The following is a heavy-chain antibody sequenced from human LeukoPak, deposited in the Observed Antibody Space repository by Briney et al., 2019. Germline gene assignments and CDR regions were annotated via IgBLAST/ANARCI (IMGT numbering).Heavy chain of an antibody. CDR3: AGRGHRYFRD. CDR1: GDSVCSGK. Sequence: SETLSLICNVPGDSVCSGKRSWIRQSPRRGLEWIGFIQDSGITNYNPSHKSRLYMSVDISKNQFSLNLRSVTAAATAVYYCAGRGHRYFRDWGQGILVTISS. V-gene: IGHV4-4*09. CDR2: IQDSGIT. J-gene: IGHJ1*01.